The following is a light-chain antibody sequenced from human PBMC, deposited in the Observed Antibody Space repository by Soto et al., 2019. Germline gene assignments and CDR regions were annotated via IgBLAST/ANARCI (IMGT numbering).Light chain of an antibody. CDR2: EDN. CDR3: CSYAPISTVV. J-gene: IGLJ3*02. CDR1: SSDVGSYNL. V-gene: IGLV2-23*01. Sequence: QSALTQPASVSGSPGQSITISCTGTSSDVGSYNLVSWYQQHPGKAPKLMIYEDNKRTSGVSNRFSGSKSGNTASLTISGLQAEDEAHYYCCSYAPISTVVFGGGTKLTVL.